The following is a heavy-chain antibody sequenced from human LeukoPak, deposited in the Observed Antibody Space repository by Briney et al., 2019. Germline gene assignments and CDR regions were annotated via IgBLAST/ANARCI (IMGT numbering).Heavy chain of an antibody. CDR2: ISAYNGNK. V-gene: IGHV1-18*01. CDR3: ARDSFGRGYSYGYSNGVDY. Sequence: ASVKVSCKASGYTFTNYGISWVRQAPGQGLEWMGWISAYNGNKNYAQKVQGRVAMTTDTSTSTAYMELRSLRSDDTAVYYCARDSFGRGYSYGYSNGVDYWGQGTLVTVSS. D-gene: IGHD5-18*01. J-gene: IGHJ4*02. CDR1: GYTFTNYG.